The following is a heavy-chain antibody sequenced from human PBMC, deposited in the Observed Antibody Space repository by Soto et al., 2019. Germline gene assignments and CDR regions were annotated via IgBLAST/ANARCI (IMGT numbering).Heavy chain of an antibody. CDR3: RRVAEWAFGGRFDY. V-gene: IGHV4-38-2*01. J-gene: IGHJ4*02. D-gene: IGHD2-15*01. CDR2: VYKSGRM. CDR1: NYSISGGFY. Sequence: SETLSLTCVVSNYSISGGFYWGWVRQPPGKGLEWIGSVYKSGRMYSNPSLRSRVTLSVDTSRNHFSLKMTSVTAADTAAYYCRRVAEWAFGGRFDYWGQGSLVTVSS.